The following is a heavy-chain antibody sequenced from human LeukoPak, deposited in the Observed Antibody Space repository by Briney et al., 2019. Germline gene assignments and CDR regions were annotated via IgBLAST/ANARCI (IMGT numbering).Heavy chain of an antibody. Sequence: KPSETLSLTCAVYGGSFSGYYWSWIRQPPGKGLEWIGEINHSGSTNYNPSLKSRVTISVDRSKNQFSLKLSSVTAADTAVYYCARAQGLRYAFDIWGQGTMVTVSS. J-gene: IGHJ3*02. V-gene: IGHV4-34*01. CDR2: INHSGST. D-gene: IGHD4-17*01. CDR1: GGSFSGYY. CDR3: ARAQGLRYAFDI.